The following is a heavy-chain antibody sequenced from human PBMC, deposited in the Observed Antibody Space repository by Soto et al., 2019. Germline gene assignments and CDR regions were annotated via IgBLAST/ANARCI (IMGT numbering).Heavy chain of an antibody. D-gene: IGHD3-9*01. CDR3: ARYDILTGLDAFDI. Sequence: SETLSLTCTVSGGSISSSSYYWGWIRQPPGKGLEWIGSIYYSGSTYYNPSLKSRVTISVDTSKNQFSLKLSSVTAADTAVYYCARYDILTGLDAFDIWGQGTMVTVSS. J-gene: IGHJ3*02. V-gene: IGHV4-39*01. CDR2: IYYSGST. CDR1: GGSISSSSYY.